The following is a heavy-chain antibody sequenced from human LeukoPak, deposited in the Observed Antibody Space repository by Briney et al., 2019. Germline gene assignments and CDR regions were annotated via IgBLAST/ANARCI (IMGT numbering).Heavy chain of an antibody. Sequence: GGSLRLSCAASGFTFSSYSMKWVRQAPGKGLEWVSSISSSSSYIYYADSVKGRFTISRDNAKNSMYLQMNSLRAEDTAVYYCARGIKDIVATIGGGWGQGTLVTVSS. CDR3: ARGIKDIVATIGGG. J-gene: IGHJ4*02. V-gene: IGHV3-21*01. CDR2: ISSSSSYI. D-gene: IGHD5-12*01. CDR1: GFTFSSYS.